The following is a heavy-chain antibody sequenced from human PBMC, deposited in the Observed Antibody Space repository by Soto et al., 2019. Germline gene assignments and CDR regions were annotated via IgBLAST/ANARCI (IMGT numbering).Heavy chain of an antibody. D-gene: IGHD4-17*01. CDR2: IYYSGST. CDR1: GGSISSSSYY. Sequence: SETLSLTCTVSGGSISSSSYYWGWIRQPPGKGLEWIGSIYYSGSTYYNPSLKSRVTISVDTSKNQFSLKLSSVTAADTAVYFCASCSPDDYGDYIESFDYWGQGTLVTVSS. CDR3: ASCSPDDYGDYIESFDY. J-gene: IGHJ4*02. V-gene: IGHV4-39*01.